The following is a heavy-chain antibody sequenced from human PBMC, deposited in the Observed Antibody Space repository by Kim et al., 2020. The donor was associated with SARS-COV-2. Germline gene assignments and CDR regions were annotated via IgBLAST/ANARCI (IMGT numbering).Heavy chain of an antibody. CDR3: AKPLMAHYYYYYGMDV. V-gene: IGHV3-43*01. J-gene: IGHJ6*02. D-gene: IGHD2-8*01. Sequence: SVKGRFTISRDNSKNSLYLQMNSLRTEDTALYYCAKPLMAHYYYYYGMDVWGQGTTVTVSS.